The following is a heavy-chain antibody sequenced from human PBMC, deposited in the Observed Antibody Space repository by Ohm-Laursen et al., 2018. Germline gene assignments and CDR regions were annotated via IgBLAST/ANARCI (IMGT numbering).Heavy chain of an antibody. CDR2: IKQDGTEK. D-gene: IGHD1-14*01. Sequence: SLRLSCAASGFTFSNFWMSWVRQASGKGLEWVASIKQDGTEKHYVESMQGRFTISRDNAKNSVYLQMNSLRAEDTAIYYCARDPIDNNGYNPDYWGQGTLVTVSS. J-gene: IGHJ4*02. V-gene: IGHV3-7*01. CDR1: GFTFSNFW. CDR3: ARDPIDNNGYNPDY.